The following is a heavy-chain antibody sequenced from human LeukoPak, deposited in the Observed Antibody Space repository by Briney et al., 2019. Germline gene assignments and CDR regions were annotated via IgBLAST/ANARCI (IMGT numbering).Heavy chain of an antibody. CDR2: ISAYNGNT. D-gene: IGHD3-22*01. Sequence: ASVKVSCKASGYTFTSYGISWVRQAPGQGLEWMGWISAYNGNTNYAQKLQGRVTMTTDISTSTAYMELRSLRSDDTAVYYCARGTTYYYDSSGYYLYYWGQGTLVTVSS. CDR3: ARGTTYYYDSSGYYLYY. V-gene: IGHV1-18*01. CDR1: GYTFTSYG. J-gene: IGHJ4*02.